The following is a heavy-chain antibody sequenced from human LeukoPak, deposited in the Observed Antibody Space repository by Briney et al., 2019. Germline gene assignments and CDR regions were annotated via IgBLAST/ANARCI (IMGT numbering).Heavy chain of an antibody. V-gene: IGHV3-30*03. D-gene: IGHD3-22*01. J-gene: IGHJ4*02. CDR3: ARARGDSSGYDPNYFDY. CDR2: VSYDGSQK. CDR1: GLTFSNYG. Sequence: GRSLRLSRAASGLTFSNYGMHWVRQAPGKGPEWVAVVSYDGSQKYYADSLKGRFTISRDNSKNTLYLQMNSLRAEDTAVYYCARARGDSSGYDPNYFDYWGQGTLVTVSS.